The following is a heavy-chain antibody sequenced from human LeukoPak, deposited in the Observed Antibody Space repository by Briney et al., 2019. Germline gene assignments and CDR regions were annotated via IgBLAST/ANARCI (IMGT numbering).Heavy chain of an antibody. J-gene: IGHJ4*02. CDR3: ARSTYGSGSYSFDY. CDR2: INTNTGNP. V-gene: IGHV7-4-1*02. D-gene: IGHD3-10*01. Sequence: ASVKVSCKASGYTFTSYAMNWVRQAPGQGLEWMGWINTNTGNPTYAQGFTGRFVFSLDTSVSTAYLQNSSLKAEDTAVYYCARSTYGSGSYSFDYWGQGTLVTVSS. CDR1: GYTFTSYA.